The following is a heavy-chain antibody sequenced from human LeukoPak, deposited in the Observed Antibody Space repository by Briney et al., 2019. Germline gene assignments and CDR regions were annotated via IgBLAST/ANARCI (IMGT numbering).Heavy chain of an antibody. Sequence: ASVKVSCKASGYIFTGYYIHWVRQAPGQGLEWMGRINPNSGGTNYAQKFQGRVTMTRDTSISTAYMELSRLRSDDTAVYYCARVAAAVPSGGGAFDIWGQGTMVTVSS. D-gene: IGHD6-13*01. V-gene: IGHV1-2*06. J-gene: IGHJ3*02. CDR1: GYIFTGYY. CDR2: INPNSGGT. CDR3: ARVAAAVPSGGGAFDI.